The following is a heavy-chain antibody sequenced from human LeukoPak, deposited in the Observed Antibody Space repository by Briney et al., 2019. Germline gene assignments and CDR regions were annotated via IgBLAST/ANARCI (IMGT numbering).Heavy chain of an antibody. CDR1: GGSLRSYY. Sequence: SETLSLTCTLSGGSLRSYYWSWIRPPPGKGLEWIGYIYYTGSTNYNPSLKSRVTISVDTSKNQFSLNLISVTAADTAVYYCARVLPYSSGWGVDYWGQGALVTVSS. J-gene: IGHJ4*02. D-gene: IGHD6-19*01. CDR2: IYYTGST. V-gene: IGHV4-59*01. CDR3: ARVLPYSSGWGVDY.